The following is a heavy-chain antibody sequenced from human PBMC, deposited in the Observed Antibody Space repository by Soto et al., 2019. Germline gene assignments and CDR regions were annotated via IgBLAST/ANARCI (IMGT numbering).Heavy chain of an antibody. CDR3: ARDSPIGSTYSGYDAIDS. J-gene: IGHJ4*02. V-gene: IGHV1-69*08. CDR1: GGTFSTST. Sequence: QVQLVQSGAEVKKPGSSVKVSCKASGGTFSTSTFTWVRQAPGQGLEWMGRTIPILDVADYAQDFQGRVTNTADNSTSTADMELTSLTSKDTAVYYCARDSPIGSTYSGYDAIDSWGQGTLVTVSS. D-gene: IGHD5-12*01. CDR2: TIPILDVA.